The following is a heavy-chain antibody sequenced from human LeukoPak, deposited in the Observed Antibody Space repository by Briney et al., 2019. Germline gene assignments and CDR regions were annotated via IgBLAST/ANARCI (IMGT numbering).Heavy chain of an antibody. CDR3: TYDNSPGGLEY. CDR1: GFTFNDYA. CDR2: IFGKNGAK. D-gene: IGHD2-8*02. V-gene: IGHV3-9*01. Sequence: PGRSLRLSCAASGFTFNDYAMHWVRRAPGKGLEWVSGIFGKNGAKGHADSVKGRFTISRDNANNSLYLQMNSLRPDDTALYYCTYDNSPGGLEYWGQGTLVTVSS. J-gene: IGHJ1*01.